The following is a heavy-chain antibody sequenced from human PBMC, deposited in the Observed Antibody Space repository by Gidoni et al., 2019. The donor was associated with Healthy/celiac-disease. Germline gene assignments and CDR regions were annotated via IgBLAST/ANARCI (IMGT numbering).Heavy chain of an antibody. CDR3: AKDSSPITIFGVVTALDY. J-gene: IGHJ4*02. V-gene: IGHV3-23*01. Sequence: EVQLLESGGGLVQPGGSLRLSCAASGFTFSSYAMSWVRQAPGKGLEWVSAISGSGGSTYYADSVKGRFTISRDNSKNTLYLQMNSLRAEDTAVYYCAKDSSPITIFGVVTALDYWGQGTLVTVSS. D-gene: IGHD3-3*01. CDR1: GFTFSSYA. CDR2: ISGSGGST.